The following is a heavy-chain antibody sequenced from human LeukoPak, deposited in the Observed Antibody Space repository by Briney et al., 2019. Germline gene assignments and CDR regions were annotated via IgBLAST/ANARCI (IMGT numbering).Heavy chain of an antibody. CDR1: GGTFSSYA. V-gene: IGHV1-69*01. D-gene: IGHD3-10*01. CDR3: AKNYYGSGNHRYFDY. Sequence: SVKVSCKASGGTFSSYAISWVRQAPGQGLEWMGGIIPIFGTANYAQMFQGRVTITADESTSTAYMELSSLRSEDTAVYYCAKNYYGSGNHRYFDYWGQGTLVTVSS. CDR2: IIPIFGTA. J-gene: IGHJ4*02.